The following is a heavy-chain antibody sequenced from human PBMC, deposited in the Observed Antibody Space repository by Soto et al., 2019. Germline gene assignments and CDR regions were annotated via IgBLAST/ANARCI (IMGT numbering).Heavy chain of an antibody. Sequence: GGSLRLSCAASGFTFSTYGMSWVRQAPGKGLEWVANIRPDGSEKYYADSVKGRFTISRDNAKNSLYLKMNSLRAEDTAVYYCARDFSGSYSLFDIWGQGTMVTVSS. CDR2: IRPDGSEK. D-gene: IGHD1-26*01. V-gene: IGHV3-7*05. CDR3: ARDFSGSYSLFDI. CDR1: GFTFSTYG. J-gene: IGHJ3*02.